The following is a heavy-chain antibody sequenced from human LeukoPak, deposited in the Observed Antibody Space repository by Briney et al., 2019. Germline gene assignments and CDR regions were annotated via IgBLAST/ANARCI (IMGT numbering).Heavy chain of an antibody. CDR1: GYSFTSYW. J-gene: IGHJ5*02. CDR3: ARATPYYDILTGYYPGWFDP. Sequence: GESLKISCKGSGYSFTSYWTGWVRQMPGKGLEWMGIIYPGDSDTTYSPSFQGQVTISADKPISTAYLQWSSLKASDTAMYYCARATPYYDILTGYYPGWFDPWGQGTLVTVSS. D-gene: IGHD3-9*01. V-gene: IGHV5-51*04. CDR2: IYPGDSDT.